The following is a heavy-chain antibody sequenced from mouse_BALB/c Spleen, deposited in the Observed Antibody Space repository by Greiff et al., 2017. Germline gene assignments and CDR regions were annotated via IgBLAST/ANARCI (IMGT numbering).Heavy chain of an antibody. Sequence: EVQLQESGPGLVKPSQSLSLTCTVTGYSITSDYAWNWIRQFPGNKLEWMGYISYSGSTSYNPSLKSRISITRDTSKNQFFLQLNSVTTEDTATYYCARGTRYDGYAMDYWGQGTSVTVSS. D-gene: IGHD2-14*01. J-gene: IGHJ4*01. V-gene: IGHV3-2*02. CDR1: GYSITSDYA. CDR3: ARGTRYDGYAMDY. CDR2: ISYSGST.